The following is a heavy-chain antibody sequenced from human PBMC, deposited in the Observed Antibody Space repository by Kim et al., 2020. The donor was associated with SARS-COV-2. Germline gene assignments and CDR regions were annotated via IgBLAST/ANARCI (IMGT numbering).Heavy chain of an antibody. D-gene: IGHD6-19*01. V-gene: IGHV1-46*01. CDR3: ARDNDGWYFFDY. CDR1: GYTFTTYH. Sequence: ASVKVSCKASGYTFTTYHIHWVRQAPGQGLEWMGKINTSGGSTRYSQKFQDRVTMTRDTSTNTVYMDLSSLRSEDTAMYYCARDNDGWYFFDYWGQGTLVTVSS. CDR2: INTSGGST. J-gene: IGHJ4*02.